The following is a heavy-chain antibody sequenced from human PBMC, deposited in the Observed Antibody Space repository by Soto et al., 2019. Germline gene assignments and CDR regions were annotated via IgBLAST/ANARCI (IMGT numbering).Heavy chain of an antibody. J-gene: IGHJ5*02. D-gene: IGHD3-22*01. CDR3: ARNPPGDDYDSTANWFDP. Sequence: SETLSLTCTVSGGSISSSSYYWGWIRQPPGKGLEWIGSIYYSGSTCYNPSLKSRVTISVDTSKNQFSLKLSSVTAADTAVYYCARNPPGDDYDSTANWFDPWGQGTLVTVSS. CDR2: IYYSGST. V-gene: IGHV4-39*01. CDR1: GGSISSSSYY.